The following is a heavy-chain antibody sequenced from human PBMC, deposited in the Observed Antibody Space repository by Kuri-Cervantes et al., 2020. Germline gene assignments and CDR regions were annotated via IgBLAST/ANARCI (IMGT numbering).Heavy chain of an antibody. CDR1: GFTFSGAA. D-gene: IGHD1-1*01. CDR3: SRLEDVLDI. CDR2: IRSKAHNYAT. Sequence: GGSLRFSGAALGFTFSGAAIHGVGQASGKGLEWVGRIRSKAHNYATAYAASVEGRFTISRDVSKNTEYLQMNSLKTEDTAVNYCSRLEDVLDIWGQGTMVTVSS. V-gene: IGHV3-73*01. J-gene: IGHJ3*02.